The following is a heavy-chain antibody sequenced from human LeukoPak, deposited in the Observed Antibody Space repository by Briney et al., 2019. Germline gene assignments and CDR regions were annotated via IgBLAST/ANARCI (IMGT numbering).Heavy chain of an antibody. J-gene: IGHJ4*02. CDR3: ARDQVAVAGTMGFDY. CDR2: IYTSGRT. V-gene: IGHV4-4*07. D-gene: IGHD6-19*01. Sequence: PSETLSLTCTVSGGSISSYYWSWIRQPAGRGLEWIGRIYTSGRTNYNPSLKSRVTMSVDTSKNQFSLKLSSVTAADTAVYYCARDQVAVAGTMGFDYWGQGTLVTVSS. CDR1: GGSISSYY.